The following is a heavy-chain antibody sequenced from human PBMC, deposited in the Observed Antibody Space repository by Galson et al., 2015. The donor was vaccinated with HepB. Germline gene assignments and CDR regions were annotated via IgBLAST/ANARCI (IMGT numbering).Heavy chain of an antibody. J-gene: IGHJ6*02. CDR2: TYYRSKWYN. CDR3: ARDECRGGSCSYGMDV. D-gene: IGHD2-15*01. V-gene: IGHV6-1*01. Sequence: CAISGDSVSSNSAAWNWIRQSPSRGLEWLGRTYYRSKWYNDYAVSVKSRVTINPDTSKNQFSLRLNSVTPEDTAVYYCARDECRGGSCSYGMDVWGQGTTVTVSS. CDR1: GDSVSSNSAA.